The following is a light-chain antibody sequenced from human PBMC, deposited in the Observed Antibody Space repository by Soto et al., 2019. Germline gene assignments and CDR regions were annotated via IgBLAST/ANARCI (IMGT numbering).Light chain of an antibody. V-gene: IGKV4-1*01. CDR3: QQFYTTPT. CDR2: WAS. Sequence: DIVMTQSPDSLAVSLGERATINCKSSQSILHSPNNKDALTWYQQKPGQPPKLLINWASTRESGVPDRFSGGGSGTDFTLTISCLQAEDVAVYYCQQFYTTPTFGQGTRVEIK. J-gene: IGKJ1*01. CDR1: QSILHSPNNKDA.